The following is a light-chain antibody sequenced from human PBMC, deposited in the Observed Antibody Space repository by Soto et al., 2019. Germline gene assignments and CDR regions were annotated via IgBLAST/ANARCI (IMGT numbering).Light chain of an antibody. CDR2: FDD. J-gene: IGLJ3*02. V-gene: IGLV1-36*01. CDR3: ASWDDDLNGPL. CDR1: SSNLGNNA. Sequence: QAVVTQPPSVSAAPRQRVTISCSGSSSNLGNNAVNWYQQVPGKAPKLLIHFDDRVASGVSDRFSGSRSGTSASLAISALQSEDEADYYCASWDDDLNGPLFGGGTKVTVL.